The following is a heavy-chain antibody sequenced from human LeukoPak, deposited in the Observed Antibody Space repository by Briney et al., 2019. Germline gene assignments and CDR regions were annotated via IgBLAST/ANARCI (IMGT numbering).Heavy chain of an antibody. J-gene: IGHJ4*02. V-gene: IGHV4-39*07. D-gene: IGHD3-16*01. Sequence: SETLSLTCTVSGGSISSSSYYWGWIRQPPGKGLEWIGSIYYSGSTYYNPSLKSRVTISVDTSKNQFSLKLSSVTAADTAVYYCARALGETDPVDYWGQGTLVTVSS. CDR2: IYYSGST. CDR1: GGSISSSSYY. CDR3: ARALGETDPVDY.